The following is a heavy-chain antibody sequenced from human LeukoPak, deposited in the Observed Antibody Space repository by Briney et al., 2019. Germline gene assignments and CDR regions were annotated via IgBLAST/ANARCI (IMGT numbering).Heavy chain of an antibody. CDR1: GFTFDDYA. Sequence: GGSLRLSCAASGFTFDDYAMHWVRQAPGKGLEWVSGISWNSGSIGYADSVKGRFTISRDNAKNSLYLQMNSLRAEDMALYYCAKADGIAVAGTYFDYWGQGTLVTVSS. V-gene: IGHV3-9*03. J-gene: IGHJ4*02. D-gene: IGHD6-19*01. CDR2: ISWNSGSI. CDR3: AKADGIAVAGTYFDY.